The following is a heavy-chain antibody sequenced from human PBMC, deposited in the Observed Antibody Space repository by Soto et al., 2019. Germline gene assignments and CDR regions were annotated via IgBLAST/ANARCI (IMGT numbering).Heavy chain of an antibody. V-gene: IGHV3-74*01. CDR1: GFTFSSYW. J-gene: IGHJ5*02. Sequence: HPGGSLRLSCAASGFTFSSYWMHWVRQAPGKGLVWVSRINSDGSSTSYADSVKGRFTISRDNAKNTLYLQMNSLRAEDTAVYYCARDPGAWGYSSDPPGWFDPWGQGTLVTVSS. CDR3: ARDPGAWGYSSDPPGWFDP. CDR2: INSDGSST. D-gene: IGHD6-19*01.